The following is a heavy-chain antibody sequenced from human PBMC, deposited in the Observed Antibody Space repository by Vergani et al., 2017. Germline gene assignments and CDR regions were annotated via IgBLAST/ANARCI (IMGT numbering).Heavy chain of an antibody. V-gene: IGHV1-69*08. CDR1: GGTFSSYT. D-gene: IGHD4-23*01. J-gene: IGHJ4*02. CDR3: GRDRTGGNSFNWIDF. Sequence: QVQLLQSGAEVKKPGSSVKVSCKASGGTFSSYTISWVRQAPGQGLEWMGRIIPMLGIANYAQNFQGRVTIIADKSTTTAYMDLSSLRSEDTAVYYCGRDRTGGNSFNWIDFWGQGTLVTVSS. CDR2: IIPMLGIA.